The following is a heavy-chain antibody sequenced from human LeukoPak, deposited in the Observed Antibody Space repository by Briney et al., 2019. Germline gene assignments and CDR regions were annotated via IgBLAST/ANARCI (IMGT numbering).Heavy chain of an antibody. CDR1: GGSISSGSYY. V-gene: IGHV4-61*02. J-gene: IGHJ5*02. Sequence: SQTLSLTCTVSGGSISSGSYYWSWIRQPAGKGLEWIGRTYTSGSTNYNPSLKSRVTISVDTSKNQFSLKLSSVTAADTAVYYCARGRYQLLWELGKWFDPWGQGTLVTVSS. CDR3: ARGRYQLLWELGKWFDP. CDR2: TYTSGST. D-gene: IGHD2-2*01.